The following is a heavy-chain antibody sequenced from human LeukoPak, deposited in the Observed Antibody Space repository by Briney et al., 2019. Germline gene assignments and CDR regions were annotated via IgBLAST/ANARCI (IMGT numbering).Heavy chain of an antibody. CDR1: GFTFNSYW. Sequence: GGSLRLSXAASGFTFNSYWMSWVRQAPGKGLEWVANINQDGSEKYYVDSVKGRFTISRDNAKNSLYLQMNSLRAEDTAVYYCARDWSGSGSYWGQGALVTVSS. CDR3: ARDWSGSGSY. V-gene: IGHV3-7*01. CDR2: INQDGSEK. D-gene: IGHD3-10*01. J-gene: IGHJ4*02.